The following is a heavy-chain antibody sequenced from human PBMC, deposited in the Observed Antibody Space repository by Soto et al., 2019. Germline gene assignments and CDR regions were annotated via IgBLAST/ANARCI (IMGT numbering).Heavy chain of an antibody. J-gene: IGHJ3*02. V-gene: IGHV4-30-4*01. D-gene: IGHD3-16*01. CDR2: IYYSGST. CDR3: ARVSSRMINAFDI. Sequence: QVQLQESGPGLVKPSQTLSLTCTVSGGSISSGDYYWSWIRQPPGKGLEWIGYIYYSGSTYYNPSLKSRVTISVDTPKNQFSLKLSSVTAADTAVYYCARVSSRMINAFDIWGQGTMVTVSS. CDR1: GGSISSGDYY.